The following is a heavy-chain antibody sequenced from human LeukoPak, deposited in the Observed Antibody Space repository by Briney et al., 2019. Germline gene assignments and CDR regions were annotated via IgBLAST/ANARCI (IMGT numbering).Heavy chain of an antibody. CDR1: GDSITSGSYY. Sequence: SETLSLTCTVSGDSITSGSYYWSWIRQPAGKGLEWIGRIFISGGTNYNPSLRSRVTMSLDTSKNQFSLKLYSVTAADTAVYYCARGGSTLHSAGGHDIEFYYYYYMDVWGKGTTVTISS. CDR2: IFISGGT. CDR3: ARGGSTLHSAGGHDIEFYYYYYMDV. D-gene: IGHD3-9*01. V-gene: IGHV4-61*02. J-gene: IGHJ6*03.